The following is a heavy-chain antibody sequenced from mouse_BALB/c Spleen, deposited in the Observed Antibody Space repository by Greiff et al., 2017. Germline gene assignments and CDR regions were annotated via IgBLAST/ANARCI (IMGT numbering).Heavy chain of an antibody. V-gene: IGHV5-12-2*01. D-gene: IGHD2-4*01. J-gene: IGHJ4*01. CDR3: ARWSTMITTRAMDY. CDR2: ISNGGGST. Sequence: EVQGVESGGGLVQPGGSLKLSCAASGFTFSSYTMSWVRQTPEKRLEWVAYISNGGGSTYYPDTVKGRFTISRDNAKNTLYLQMSSLKSEDTAMYYCARWSTMITTRAMDYWGQGTSVTVSS. CDR1: GFTFSSYT.